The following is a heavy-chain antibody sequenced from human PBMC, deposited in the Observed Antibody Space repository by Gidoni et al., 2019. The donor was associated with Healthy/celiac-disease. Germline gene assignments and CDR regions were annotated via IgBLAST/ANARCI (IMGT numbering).Heavy chain of an antibody. J-gene: IGHJ3*02. CDR2: IYYSGST. V-gene: IGHV4-31*02. Sequence: GGYYWSWIRQHPGKGLEWIGYIYYSGSTYYKPSLKSRVTISVDTSKNQFSLKLSSVTAADTAVYYCARRDGQGLGRGNAFDIWGQGTMVTVSS. D-gene: IGHD6-19*01. CDR3: ARRDGQGLGRGNAFDI. CDR1: GGYY.